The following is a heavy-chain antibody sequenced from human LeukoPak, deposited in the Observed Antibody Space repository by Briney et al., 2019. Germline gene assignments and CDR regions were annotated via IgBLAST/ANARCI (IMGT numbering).Heavy chain of an antibody. J-gene: IGHJ4*02. D-gene: IGHD1-26*01. CDR3: ASGGIYYGAAFDF. CDR2: INWNGGST. CDR1: GFTFSNYS. Sequence: GGSLRLSCADSGFTFSNYSMNWVRQAPGKGLEWVSGINWNGGSTGYADSVKGRFTISRDNAKNSLYLQMNSLRAEDTALYYCASGGIYYGAAFDFWGQGTLVTVSS. V-gene: IGHV3-20*04.